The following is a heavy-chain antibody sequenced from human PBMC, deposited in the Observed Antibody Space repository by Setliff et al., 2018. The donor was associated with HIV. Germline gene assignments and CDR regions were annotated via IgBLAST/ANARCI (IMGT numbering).Heavy chain of an antibody. CDR2: IQSDGTNK. Sequence: GGSLRLSCAASGFTFSSYGFHWVRQAPGKGLERVAFIQSDGTNKYYSDSVKGRFTISRDNAKNSLYLRMNSLRAEDTAVYYCARTLYRHALDIWGQGTMVTVSS. D-gene: IGHD3-16*01. CDR3: ARTLYRHALDI. J-gene: IGHJ3*02. V-gene: IGHV3-30*02. CDR1: GFTFSSYG.